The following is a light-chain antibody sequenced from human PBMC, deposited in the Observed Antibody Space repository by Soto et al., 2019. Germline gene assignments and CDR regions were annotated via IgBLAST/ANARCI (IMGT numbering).Light chain of an antibody. J-gene: IGKJ2*01. CDR1: QSVRSN. V-gene: IGKV3-15*01. Sequence: EKVMTQSPATLSVSPGERATLSCRASQSVRSNLAWYQQKRGQAPRLLIYGASTRATGIPARFNGSGSGRQFTLTISSRQSADFAVYYCQQYNDCPYTFGQGTNLEIK. CDR3: QQYNDCPYT. CDR2: GAS.